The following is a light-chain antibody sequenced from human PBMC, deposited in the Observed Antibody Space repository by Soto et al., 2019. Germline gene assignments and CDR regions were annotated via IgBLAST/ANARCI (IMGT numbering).Light chain of an antibody. CDR1: QGVTTN. Sequence: EIVMTQYPASLSVAPGGRVTLSCRAGQGVTTNFAWYQQKSGQSPRLLIYDVSTRATGVPARFSGTGSETDFTLTISGLQSEDSAVYFCQQYNNWPFSFGQGTRLEI. CDR2: DVS. J-gene: IGKJ5*01. V-gene: IGKV3-15*01. CDR3: QQYNNWPFS.